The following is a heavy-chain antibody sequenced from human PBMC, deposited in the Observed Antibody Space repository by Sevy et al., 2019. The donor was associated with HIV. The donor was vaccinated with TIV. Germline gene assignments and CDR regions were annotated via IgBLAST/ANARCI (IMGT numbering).Heavy chain of an antibody. CDR1: EFTFSSHA. CDR3: ARDGRGISAFDI. J-gene: IGHJ3*02. Sequence: GGSLRLSCTASEFTFSSHAVSWVRQAPGKGLEWVSAISGNGENTHYADSVRGRFTISRDNFKNTLYLQMNSLGAEDTALYYWARDGRGISAFDIWGQGTMVTVSS. CDR2: ISGNGENT. V-gene: IGHV3-23*01. D-gene: IGHD3-3*02.